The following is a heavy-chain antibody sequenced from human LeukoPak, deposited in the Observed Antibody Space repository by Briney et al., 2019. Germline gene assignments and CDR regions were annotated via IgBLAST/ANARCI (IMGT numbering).Heavy chain of an antibody. Sequence: GRSLRLSRAASGFTFSSYGMHWVRQAPGKGLEWVAVISYDGSNKYYADSVKGRFTISRDNSKNTLYLQMNSLRAEDTAVYYCARGSGQQLVLANWFDPWGQGTLVTVSS. CDR3: ARGSGQQLVLANWFDP. CDR1: GFTFSSYG. D-gene: IGHD6-13*01. CDR2: ISYDGSNK. V-gene: IGHV3-30*03. J-gene: IGHJ5*02.